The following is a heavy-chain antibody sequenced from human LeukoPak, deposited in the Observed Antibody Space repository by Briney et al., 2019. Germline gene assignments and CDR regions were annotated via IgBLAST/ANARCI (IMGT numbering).Heavy chain of an antibody. CDR2: INHSGST. Sequence: SETLSLTCAVYGGSFSGYYWSWIRQPPGKGLEWIGEINHSGSTNYNPSLKSRVTISVDTSKNRFSLKLSSVTAADTAVYYCARGGQLVVFWGQGTLVTVSS. CDR3: ARGGQLVVF. CDR1: GGSFSGYY. D-gene: IGHD6-6*01. J-gene: IGHJ4*02. V-gene: IGHV4-34*01.